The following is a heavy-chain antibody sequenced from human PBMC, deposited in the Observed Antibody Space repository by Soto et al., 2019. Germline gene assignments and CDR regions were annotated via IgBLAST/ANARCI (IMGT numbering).Heavy chain of an antibody. CDR1: GFSLNTTAVG. CDR2: IYWDNDK. D-gene: IGHD3-16*01. CDR3: AHREGDDYVWGSDKDAVDI. Sequence: QITLKESGPTLVKPTQTLTLTCTFSGFSLNTTAVGVGWIRQPPGKALEWLALIYWDNDKRYNPSLKTRLTITKNTSKNQVVLKMTIMDPVDTATYFCAHREGDDYVWGSDKDAVDIWGQGTLVTVSS. V-gene: IGHV2-5*02. J-gene: IGHJ3*02.